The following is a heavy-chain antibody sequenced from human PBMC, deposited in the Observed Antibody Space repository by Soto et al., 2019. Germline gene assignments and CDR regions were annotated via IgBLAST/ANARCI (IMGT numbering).Heavy chain of an antibody. CDR2: IYYSGST. J-gene: IGHJ3*02. D-gene: IGHD3-22*01. CDR3: ARWDYYDSSGPHDAFDI. CDR1: GGSISSYY. Sequence: SETLSLTCTVSGGSISSYYWSWIRQPPGKGLEWIGYIYYSGSTNYNPSLKSRVTISVDTSKNQFSLKLSSVTAADTAVYYCARWDYYDSSGPHDAFDIWGQGTMVTVSS. V-gene: IGHV4-59*01.